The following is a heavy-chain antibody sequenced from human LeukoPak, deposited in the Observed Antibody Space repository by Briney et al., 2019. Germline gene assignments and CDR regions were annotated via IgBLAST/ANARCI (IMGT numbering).Heavy chain of an antibody. CDR1: GFTFSLYT. CDR3: AKDPAAIRAPSAFDI. D-gene: IGHD3-10*01. J-gene: IGHJ3*02. Sequence: PGGSLRLSYAASGFTFSLYTMNWARQAPGKGLEWVSGISGSGGSTYYADSVKGRFTISRDNSKNTLYLQLNSLRAEDTALYFCAKDPAAIRAPSAFDIWGQGTMVTVSS. CDR2: ISGSGGST. V-gene: IGHV3-23*01.